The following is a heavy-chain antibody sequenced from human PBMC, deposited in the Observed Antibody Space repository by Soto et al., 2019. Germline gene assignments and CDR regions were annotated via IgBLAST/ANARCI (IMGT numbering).Heavy chain of an antibody. Sequence: PGESLKISCKGSGYSFTNFWIGWVRQMPGKGLEWIGIIYPDDSDTRYSPSFQGQVTISADKSISTAYLQWSSLKASDTALYYCARHGAPNGGYFYYYMDVWGKGTTVTVSS. D-gene: IGHD2-8*01. CDR3: ARHGAPNGGYFYYYMDV. CDR1: GYSFTNFW. CDR2: IYPDDSDT. V-gene: IGHV5-51*01. J-gene: IGHJ6*03.